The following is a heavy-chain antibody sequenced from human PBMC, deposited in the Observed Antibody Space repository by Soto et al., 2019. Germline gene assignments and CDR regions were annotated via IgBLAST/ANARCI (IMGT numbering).Heavy chain of an antibody. CDR1: GGTFSRHA. CDR3: ARGWGYDSSDYYYAY. V-gene: IGHV1-69*01. D-gene: IGHD3-22*01. CDR2: IIPMFGTA. J-gene: IGHJ4*02. Sequence: QVQLVQSGAEVRKPGSAVKVSCKASGGTFSRHAISWVRQAPGQGLEWMGGIIPMFGTANHAQKFQGRVTIIADESTRTAYMELSSLRSEDTAIYYCARGWGYDSSDYYYAYWGQGTLVIVSS.